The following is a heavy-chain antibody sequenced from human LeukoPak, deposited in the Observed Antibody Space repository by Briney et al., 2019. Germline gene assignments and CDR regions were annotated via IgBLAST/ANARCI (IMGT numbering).Heavy chain of an antibody. Sequence: GGSLRLSCAASGFTFSSYGMHWVRQAPGKGLEWVAVISYDGSNKYYADSVKDRFTISRDNSKNTLYLQMNSLRAEDTAVYYCAKDSGGAAAWNDAFDIWGQGTMVTVSS. CDR1: GFTFSSYG. CDR3: AKDSGGAAAWNDAFDI. V-gene: IGHV3-30*18. D-gene: IGHD6-13*01. J-gene: IGHJ3*02. CDR2: ISYDGSNK.